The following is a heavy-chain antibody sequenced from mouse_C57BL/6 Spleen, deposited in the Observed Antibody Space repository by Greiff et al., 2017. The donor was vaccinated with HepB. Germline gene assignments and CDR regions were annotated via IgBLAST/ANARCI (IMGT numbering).Heavy chain of an antibody. V-gene: IGHV1-80*01. CDR1: GYAFSSYW. J-gene: IGHJ4*01. D-gene: IGHD2-1*01. Sequence: VMLVESGAELVKPGASVKISCKASGYAFSSYWMNWVKQRPGKGLEWIGQIYPGDGDTNYNGKFKGKATLTADKSSSTAYMQLSSLTSEDSAVYFCARGDYGNHGAMDYWGQGTSVTVSS. CDR2: IYPGDGDT. CDR3: ARGDYGNHGAMDY.